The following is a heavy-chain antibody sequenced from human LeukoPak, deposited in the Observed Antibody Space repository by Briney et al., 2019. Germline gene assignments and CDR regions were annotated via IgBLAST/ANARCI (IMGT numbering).Heavy chain of an antibody. Sequence: GGSLRLSCAASGFTFSSYGMHWVRQAPGKGLEWVAVISYDGSDKYYADSVKGRFTISRDNSKNTLYLQMNSLRAEDTAVYYCARGVVAAAGTDYYFDYWGQGTLVTVSS. D-gene: IGHD6-13*01. CDR1: GFTFSSYG. J-gene: IGHJ4*02. CDR2: ISYDGSDK. V-gene: IGHV3-30*03. CDR3: ARGVVAAAGTDYYFDY.